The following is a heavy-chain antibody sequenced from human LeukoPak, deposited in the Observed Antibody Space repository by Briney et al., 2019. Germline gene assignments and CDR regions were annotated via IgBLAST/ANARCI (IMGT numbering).Heavy chain of an antibody. CDR2: IIPILGIA. CDR1: GGTFSSYA. V-gene: IGHV1-69*04. CDR3: ARDLRGYYDSSGYLFGY. D-gene: IGHD3-22*01. Sequence: ASVKVSCKASGGTFSSYATSWVRQAPGQGLEWMGRIIPILGIANYAQKFQGRVTITADKSMSTAYMELSSLRSEDTAVYYCARDLRGYYDSSGYLFGYWGQGTLVTVSS. J-gene: IGHJ4*02.